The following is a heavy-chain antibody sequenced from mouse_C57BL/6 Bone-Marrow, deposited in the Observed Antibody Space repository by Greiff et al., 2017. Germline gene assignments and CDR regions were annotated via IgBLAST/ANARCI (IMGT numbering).Heavy chain of an antibody. CDR3: ARGWLFAY. Sequence: VQLQQSGAELVRPGASVKLSCKASGYTFTDYYINWVKQRPGQGLEWIARIYPGSGNTYYNEKFKGKATLTGEKSSSPAYMQLSSLTSEDSAVYFCARGWLFAYWGQGTLVTVSA. V-gene: IGHV1-76*01. D-gene: IGHD2-3*01. J-gene: IGHJ3*01. CDR2: IYPGSGNT. CDR1: GYTFTDYY.